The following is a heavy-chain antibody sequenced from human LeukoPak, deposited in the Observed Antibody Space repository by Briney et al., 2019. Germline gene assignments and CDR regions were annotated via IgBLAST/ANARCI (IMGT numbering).Heavy chain of an antibody. CDR2: ISGSSSNI. V-gene: IGHV3-48*04. CDR1: GFTFSSYN. CDR3: ARGYSGYYA. D-gene: IGHD5-12*01. Sequence: GGSLRLSCAASGFTFSSYNMNWVRQAPGKGLEWVSSISGSSSNINYADSVKGRFTVSRDNAKNSLYLQMNSLRAEDTAVYYCARGYSGYYAWGQGTLVTVSS. J-gene: IGHJ5*02.